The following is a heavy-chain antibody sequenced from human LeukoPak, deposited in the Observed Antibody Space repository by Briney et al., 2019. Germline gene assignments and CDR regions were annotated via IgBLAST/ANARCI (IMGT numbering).Heavy chain of an antibody. CDR3: ARDGFMITFGGVIVNFFDY. CDR2: ISSSSSYI. D-gene: IGHD3-16*02. Sequence: GGSLRLSCAASGFTFSSYNMNWVRQAPGKGLEWVSSISSSSSYIYYADSVKGRFTISRDNAKNSLYLQMNSLRAEDTAVYYCARDGFMITFGGVIVNFFDYWGQGTLVTVSS. CDR1: GFTFSSYN. J-gene: IGHJ4*02. V-gene: IGHV3-21*01.